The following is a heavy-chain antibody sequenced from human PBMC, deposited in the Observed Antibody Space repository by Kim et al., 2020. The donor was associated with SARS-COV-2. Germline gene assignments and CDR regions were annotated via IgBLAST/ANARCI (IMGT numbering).Heavy chain of an antibody. CDR1: GFTFSTSP. Sequence: GGSLRLSCVASGFTFSTSPMGWVRQAPGKGLEWLSRISWDGTGTYYADSVKGRFTTSSDKSKNMLYLHMNSLRVEDTAVYYCAKGVINSGLDYWDQGT. D-gene: IGHD1-26*01. CDR3: AKGVINSGLDY. J-gene: IGHJ1*01. V-gene: IGHV3-23*01. CDR2: ISWDGTGT.